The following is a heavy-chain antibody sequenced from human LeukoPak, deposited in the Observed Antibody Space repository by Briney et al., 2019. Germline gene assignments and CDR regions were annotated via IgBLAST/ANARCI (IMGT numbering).Heavy chain of an antibody. Sequence: SETLSLTCTVSGVSVSTYYWSWIRQSPGRGLEWIGYIFSDGTTNYNPSLKSRVTISIDTSKNQFSLKLSSVTAADAAVYYCAAVTPPDYWGQGTLVTVSS. V-gene: IGHV4-59*02. CDR2: IFSDGTT. D-gene: IGHD4-23*01. CDR3: AAVTPPDY. CDR1: GVSVSTYY. J-gene: IGHJ4*02.